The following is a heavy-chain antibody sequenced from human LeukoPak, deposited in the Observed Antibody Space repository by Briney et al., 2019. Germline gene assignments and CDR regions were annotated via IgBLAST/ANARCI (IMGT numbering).Heavy chain of an antibody. D-gene: IGHD4-17*01. J-gene: IGHJ4*01. CDR2: INPSAGNT. CDR1: GYTFISYY. Sequence: ASVKVSCKASGYTFISYYMYWVRQAPGHGLEWMGFINPSAGNTAYAQKFQGRVTMTRDTSTSTVYMDLTSLRPDDTAVYYCARGKYGDWYFDYWGQGSLVTVSS. CDR3: ARGKYGDWYFDY. V-gene: IGHV1-46*01.